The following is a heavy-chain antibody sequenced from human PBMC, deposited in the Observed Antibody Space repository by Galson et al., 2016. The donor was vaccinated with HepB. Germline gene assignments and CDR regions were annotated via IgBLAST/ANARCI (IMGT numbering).Heavy chain of an antibody. CDR2: INAGGNNR. CDR1: GFTFSTYP. Sequence: SLRLSCAASGFTFSTYPMDWVRQAPGKGPEWVSGINAGGNNRYYSDSVKGRFAISRDNSKNTLYLQLDNLRGEDTAVYYCVKYVGLDGFDYWGQGTLVIVSS. D-gene: IGHD3/OR15-3a*01. J-gene: IGHJ4*02. V-gene: IGHV3-23*01. CDR3: VKYVGLDGFDY.